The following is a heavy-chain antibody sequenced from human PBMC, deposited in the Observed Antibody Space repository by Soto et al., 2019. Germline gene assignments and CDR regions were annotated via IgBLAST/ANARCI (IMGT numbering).Heavy chain of an antibody. D-gene: IGHD3-9*01. V-gene: IGHV3-7*01. CDR1: GFSFSNYW. CDR2: IKHDGSEN. CDR3: ARDTSTYYDILTGDYSAGWFDP. Sequence: GGSLRLSCAASGFSFSNYWMSWVRQAPGKGLEWVANIKHDGSENHYVDSVKGRFTISRENAKNSLYLQMRSLRAEDTALYYCARDTSTYYDILTGDYSAGWFDPWGQGTLVTVSS. J-gene: IGHJ5*02.